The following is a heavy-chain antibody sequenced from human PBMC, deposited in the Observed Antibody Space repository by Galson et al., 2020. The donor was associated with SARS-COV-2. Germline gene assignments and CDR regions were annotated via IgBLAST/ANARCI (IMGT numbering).Heavy chain of an antibody. J-gene: IGHJ3*02. CDR3: AKGGMGITMIVVVITTHDAFDI. Sequence: GESLKISCAASGFTFSSYAMSWVRQAPGKGLEWVSAISGSGGSTYYADSVKGRFTISRDNSKNTLYLQMNSLRADDTAVYYGAKGGMGITMIVVVITTHDAFDIWGQGTMVTVSS. CDR2: ISGSGGST. D-gene: IGHD3-22*01. CDR1: GFTFSSYA. V-gene: IGHV3-23*01.